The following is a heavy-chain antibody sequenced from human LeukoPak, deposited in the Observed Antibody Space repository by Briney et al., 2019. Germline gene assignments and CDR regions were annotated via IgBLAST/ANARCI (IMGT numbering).Heavy chain of an antibody. J-gene: IGHJ4*02. CDR2: VSGSGGST. V-gene: IGHV3-23*01. D-gene: IGHD3-10*01. CDR3: AKGGFGRPFDY. Sequence: GGSLRLSCAASGFTFSSFVMNWVRQAPGKGLEWVSAVSGSGGSTYYADSVKGRFTISRDNSQKTLYLQMNSLRAEDTAVYYCAKGGFGRPFDYWGQGTLVPVSS. CDR1: GFTFSSFV.